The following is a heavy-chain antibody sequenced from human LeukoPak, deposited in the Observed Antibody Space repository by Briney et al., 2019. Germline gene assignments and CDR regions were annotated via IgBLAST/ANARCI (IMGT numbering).Heavy chain of an antibody. V-gene: IGHV3-30-3*01. J-gene: IGHJ6*03. Sequence: PGGSLRLSCVASGFNFSPYAVHWVRQAPGKGLEWVAIISNDGTTESYTDSVKGRFTISRDNFKNTLYLQMNGLRLEDTAVYYCAISGTVMDVWGKGTTVTVSS. CDR2: ISNDGTTE. CDR1: GFNFSPYA. D-gene: IGHD4-17*01. CDR3: AISGTVMDV.